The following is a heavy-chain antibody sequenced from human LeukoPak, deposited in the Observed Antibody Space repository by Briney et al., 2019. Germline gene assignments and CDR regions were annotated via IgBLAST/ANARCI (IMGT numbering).Heavy chain of an antibody. Sequence: PGGSLRLTCRASGFIFGDYAMTWVRQAPGKGLEWVSRIKSKTNGGTTDYAAPVKGRFTISRDDSKNTLYLQLNSLKTEDTAVYYCTTLGALDYWGQGTLVTVSS. CDR2: IKSKTNGGTT. CDR1: GFIFGDYA. CDR3: TTLGALDY. J-gene: IGHJ4*02. D-gene: IGHD3-16*01. V-gene: IGHV3-15*01.